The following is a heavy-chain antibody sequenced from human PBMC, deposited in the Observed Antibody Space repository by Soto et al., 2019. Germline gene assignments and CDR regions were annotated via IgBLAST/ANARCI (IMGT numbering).Heavy chain of an antibody. D-gene: IGHD3-16*02. CDR3: ARGGNYEYLWGSYRPRSHFDY. Sequence: QVQLQQWGAGLLKPSETLSLTCAVYGGSFSGYYWSWIRQPPGKGLEWIGEINHSGSTNYNPSLKTRVTTSVDTYKNQFSLKLSSVTAADTAVYYCARGGNYEYLWGSYRPRSHFDYWGQGTLVTVSS. V-gene: IGHV4-34*01. CDR1: GGSFSGYY. J-gene: IGHJ4*02. CDR2: INHSGST.